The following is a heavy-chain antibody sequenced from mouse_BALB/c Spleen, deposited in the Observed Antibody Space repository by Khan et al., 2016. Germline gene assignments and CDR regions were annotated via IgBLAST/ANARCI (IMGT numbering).Heavy chain of an antibody. J-gene: IGHJ3*01. D-gene: IGHD1-2*01. Sequence: EVQLQESGPSLAKPSQTLSLTCSVTGDSITSGHWNWIRKFPGNKFDFMGYISHSGDSYYNPSLKSRISITRDTSKNQYYQQLNSVTTEDTATYYCATWVYCGSAFAYWGQGTLVTVSA. CDR2: ISHSGDS. CDR1: GDSITSGH. CDR3: ATWVYCGSAFAY. V-gene: IGHV3-8*02.